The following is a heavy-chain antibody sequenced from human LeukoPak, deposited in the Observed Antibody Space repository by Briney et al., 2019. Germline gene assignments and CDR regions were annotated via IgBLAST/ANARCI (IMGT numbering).Heavy chain of an antibody. D-gene: IGHD1-1*01. V-gene: IGHV1-46*01. CDR2: INPSGGST. Sequence: ASVKVSCKASGYTFTSYRVHWVRQAPGQGLEWMGLINPSGGSTTYAQNFQGRVSMTRDTSTSTVYMELSSLRSEDTAVYYCARVSPGTTDYFDYWGQGTLVTVSS. CDR3: ARVSPGTTDYFDY. CDR1: GYTFTSYR. J-gene: IGHJ4*02.